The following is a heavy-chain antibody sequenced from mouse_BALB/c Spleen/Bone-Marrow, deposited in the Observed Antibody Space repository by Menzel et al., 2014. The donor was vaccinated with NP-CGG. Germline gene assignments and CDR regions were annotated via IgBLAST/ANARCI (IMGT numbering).Heavy chain of an antibody. CDR3: RAYYRYDGYAMGY. CDR2: IDPETGGT. Sequence: QVQLQQSGAELVRPGASVTLSCKASGYTFADYEMHWVKQTPVHGLEWIGAIDPETGGTAYNQKFKGKATLTADKSSSTAYMELRSLTSEDSAVYYCRAYYRYDGYAMGYWGQGTSVTVSS. D-gene: IGHD2-14*01. CDR1: GYTFADYE. J-gene: IGHJ4*01. V-gene: IGHV1-15*01.